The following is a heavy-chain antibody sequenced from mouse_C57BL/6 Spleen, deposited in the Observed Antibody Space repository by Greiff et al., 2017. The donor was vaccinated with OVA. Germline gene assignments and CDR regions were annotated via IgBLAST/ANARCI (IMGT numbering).Heavy chain of an antibody. CDR2: IYPRSGNT. D-gene: IGHD2-3*01. Sequence: VKLQQSGAELARPGASVKLSCKASGYTFTSYGISWVKQRTGQGLEWIGEIYPRSGNTYYNEKFKGKATLTADKSSSTAYMELRSLTSEDSAVYFCARESYDGYYLYYFDYWGQGTTLTVSS. CDR1: GYTFTSYG. V-gene: IGHV1-81*01. J-gene: IGHJ2*01. CDR3: ARESYDGYYLYYFDY.